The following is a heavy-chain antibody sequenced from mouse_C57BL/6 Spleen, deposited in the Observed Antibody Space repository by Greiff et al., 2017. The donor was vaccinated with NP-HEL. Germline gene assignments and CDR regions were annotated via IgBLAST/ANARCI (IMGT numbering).Heavy chain of an antibody. D-gene: IGHD1-1*01. CDR2: INPSSGYT. V-gene: IGHV1-4*01. Sequence: VQLQQSGAELARPGASVKMSCKASGYTFTSYTMHWVKQRPGQGLEWIGYINPSSGYTKYNQKFKDKATLTADKSSSTAYMQLSSLTSEDSAVYYCARSPTTVVARDYAMDYWGQGTSVTVSS. J-gene: IGHJ4*01. CDR1: GYTFTSYT. CDR3: ARSPTTVVARDYAMDY.